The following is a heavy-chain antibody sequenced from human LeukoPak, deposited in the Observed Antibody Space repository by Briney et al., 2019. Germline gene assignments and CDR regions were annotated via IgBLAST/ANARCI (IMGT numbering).Heavy chain of an antibody. D-gene: IGHD3-3*01. Sequence: ASVKLSCTASGYTFTGYYMHWVRQAPGQGLEWMGWINPNSGGTNYAQKFQGRVTMTRDTSISTAYMELSRLRSDDTAVYYCARAYYDFWSDNRGLGYYYMDVWGKGTTVTVSS. CDR2: INPNSGGT. V-gene: IGHV1-2*02. J-gene: IGHJ6*03. CDR3: ARAYYDFWSDNRGLGYYYMDV. CDR1: GYTFTGYY.